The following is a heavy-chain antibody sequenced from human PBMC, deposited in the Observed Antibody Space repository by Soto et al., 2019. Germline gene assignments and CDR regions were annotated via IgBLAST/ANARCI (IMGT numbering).Heavy chain of an antibody. Sequence: SVKVSCKASGGTFSSYAISWVRQAPGQGLEWMGGIIPIFGTANYAQKLQGRVTITADESTSTAYMELSSLRSEDTAVYYCARGKNTDSGSFHFDYWGQGTLVTVSS. V-gene: IGHV1-69*13. J-gene: IGHJ4*02. CDR2: IIPIFGTA. CDR3: ARGKNTDSGSFHFDY. D-gene: IGHD1-26*01. CDR1: GGTFSSYA.